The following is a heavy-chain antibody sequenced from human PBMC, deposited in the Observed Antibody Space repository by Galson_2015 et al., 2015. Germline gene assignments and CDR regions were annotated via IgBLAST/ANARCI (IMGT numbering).Heavy chain of an antibody. J-gene: IGHJ4*02. CDR2: IYHSGST. Sequence: TLSLTCTVSGGSISSVTYSWNWIRQHPGKGLEWIGYIYHSGSTYYNPSLKSRVTISIDTSKNQFSLKLNSVTAADTAVYYCARDSSSAADHAGLDYWGQGTLVTVSS. V-gene: IGHV4-31*03. CDR3: ARDSSSAADHAGLDY. D-gene: IGHD6-13*01. CDR1: GGSISSVTYS.